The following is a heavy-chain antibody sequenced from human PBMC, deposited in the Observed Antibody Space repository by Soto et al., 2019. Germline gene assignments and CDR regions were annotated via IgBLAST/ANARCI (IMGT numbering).Heavy chain of an antibody. J-gene: IGHJ5*02. Sequence: GGSLRLSCAASGFTFSSYSMHWVRQAPGKGLEWVAFISYDGSNEYYADSVKGRFTISRDNSKNTLYLQMNRLTAEDTAVHYCASEHATNSCFDPWGQGTLVPVSS. CDR1: GFTFSSYS. V-gene: IGHV3-30-3*01. D-gene: IGHD1-1*01. CDR2: ISYDGSNE. CDR3: ASEHATNSCFDP.